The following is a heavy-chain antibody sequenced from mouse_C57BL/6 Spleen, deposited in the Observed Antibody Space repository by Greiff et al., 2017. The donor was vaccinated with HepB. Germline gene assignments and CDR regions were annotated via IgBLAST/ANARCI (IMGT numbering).Heavy chain of an antibody. D-gene: IGHD2-14*01. CDR2: IRLKSDNYAT. CDR1: GFTFSNYW. J-gene: IGHJ3*01. Sequence: EVKVEESGGGLVQPGGSMKLSCVASGFTFSNYWMNWVRQSPEKGLEWVAQIRLKSDNYATHYAESVKGRFTISRDDSKSSVYLKMNNLRAEDTGIYYCTEGTPGTSWFAYWGQGTLVTVSA. CDR3: TEGTPGTSWFAY. V-gene: IGHV6-3*01.